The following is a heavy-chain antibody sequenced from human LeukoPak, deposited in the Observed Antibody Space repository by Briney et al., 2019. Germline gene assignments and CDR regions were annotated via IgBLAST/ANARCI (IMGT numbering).Heavy chain of an antibody. CDR2: IIPIFGTA. CDR3: AGSYDFWSGYPY. J-gene: IGHJ4*02. D-gene: IGHD3-3*01. CDR1: GGTFSSYA. Sequence: ASLKVSCXASGGTFSSYAISWVRQAPGQGLEWMGGIIPIFGTANYAQKFQGRVTITADESTSTAYMELSSLRSEDTAVYYCAGSYDFWSGYPYWGQGTLVTVSS. V-gene: IGHV1-69*13.